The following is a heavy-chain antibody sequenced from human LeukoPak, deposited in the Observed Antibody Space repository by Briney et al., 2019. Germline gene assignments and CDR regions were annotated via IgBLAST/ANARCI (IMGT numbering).Heavy chain of an antibody. CDR2: IYSGGEI. J-gene: IGHJ5*02. D-gene: IGHD6-13*01. CDR1: GVSVSGNF. CDR3: TRDPPAVAINTYA. V-gene: IGHV3-66*01. Sequence: PGGSLRLSCAASGVSVSGNFMIWVRQAPGKGLEWVSLIYSGGEISYADSVKGRFSISRDNSKNTLYLQMNSLRVEDTAVYYCTRDPPAVAINTYAWGQGTLVTVSS.